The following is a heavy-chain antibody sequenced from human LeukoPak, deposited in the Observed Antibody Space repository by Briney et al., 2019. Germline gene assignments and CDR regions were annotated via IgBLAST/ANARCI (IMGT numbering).Heavy chain of an antibody. D-gene: IGHD2/OR15-2a*01. CDR2: ISYDGSNE. CDR1: GFTFSSYV. Sequence: GGSLRLSCAASGFTFSSYVMHWVRRAPGKGLEWVAIISYDGSNEYYADSVKGRFTISRDNSKNTLYLQMNSLRAEDTAVYYCATSGLSRFGFWGQGTLVTVSS. V-gene: IGHV3-30*04. J-gene: IGHJ4*02. CDR3: ATSGLSRFGF.